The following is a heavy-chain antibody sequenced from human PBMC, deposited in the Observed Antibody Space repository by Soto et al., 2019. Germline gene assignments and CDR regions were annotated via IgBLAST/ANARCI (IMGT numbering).Heavy chain of an antibody. D-gene: IGHD3-3*01. CDR2: INPRGGRT. V-gene: IGHV1-46*01. CDR1: GYTFTSYL. Sequence: QVLLVQSGAEVKKPGASVKVSCKASGYTFTSYLIHWIRQAPGQGLEWVGLINPRGGRTHYAQKFQGRVTVTRDTSTSTVYMDLSSLRSEATARYYCGRGRTRDYWRGYSPIDIWCQGTMVTVSS. CDR3: GRGRTRDYWRGYSPIDI. J-gene: IGHJ3*02.